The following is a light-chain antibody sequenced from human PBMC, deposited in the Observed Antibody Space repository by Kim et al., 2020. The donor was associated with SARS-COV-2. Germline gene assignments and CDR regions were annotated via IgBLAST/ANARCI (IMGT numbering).Light chain of an antibody. CDR3: QAWDSSTVV. CDR1: KLGDKY. V-gene: IGLV3-1*01. Sequence: MSPGQTASLRCSGCKLGDKYACWYRQKPGQSPGLVIYQDSKRPSGIPERFSGSNSGNTATLTISGTQAMDEADYYCQAWDSSTVVFGGGTQLTVL. J-gene: IGLJ2*01. CDR2: QDS.